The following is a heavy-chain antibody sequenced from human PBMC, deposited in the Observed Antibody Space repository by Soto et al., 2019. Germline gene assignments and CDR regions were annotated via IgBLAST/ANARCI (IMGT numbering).Heavy chain of an antibody. Sequence: SETLSLTCTVSGGSIIGYYWSWIRQPPGKGLQWIGNIHYSGSTNYNPSLKSRVTISVVSPRNQVSLKLSSVTAADAAVYYCTRVGGYYGDYPNFDYWGQGTLLTVSS. J-gene: IGHJ4*02. V-gene: IGHV4-59*01. CDR3: TRVGGYYGDYPNFDY. CDR1: GGSIIGYY. CDR2: IHYSGST. D-gene: IGHD4-17*01.